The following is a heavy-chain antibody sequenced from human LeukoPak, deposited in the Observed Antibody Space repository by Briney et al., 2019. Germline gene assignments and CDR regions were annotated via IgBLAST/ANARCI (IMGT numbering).Heavy chain of an antibody. D-gene: IGHD2-15*01. CDR3: ARDALFYCSGGSCYSA. V-gene: IGHV4-34*01. CDR2: INHSGST. J-gene: IGHJ5*02. Sequence: PSETLSLACAVYGGSFSGYYWSWIRQPPGKGLEWIGEINHSGSTNYNPSLKSRVTISVDTSKNQFSLKLSSVTAADTAVYYCARDALFYCSGGSCYSAWGQGTLVTVSS. CDR1: GGSFSGYY.